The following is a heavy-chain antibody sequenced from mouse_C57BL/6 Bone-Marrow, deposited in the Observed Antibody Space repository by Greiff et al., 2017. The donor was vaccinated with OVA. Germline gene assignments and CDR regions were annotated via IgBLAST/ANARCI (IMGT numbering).Heavy chain of an antibody. J-gene: IGHJ1*03. Sequence: QVQLQQSGAELVRPGASVKLSCKASGYTFTDYYINWVKQRPGQGLEWIARIYPGSGNTYYNEKFKGKATLTAEKSSSTAYMQLSSLTSEDSAVYFCARGKNLDWYFDVWGTGTTVTVSS. CDR1: GYTFTDYY. CDR3: ARGKNLDWYFDV. CDR2: IYPGSGNT. V-gene: IGHV1-76*01. D-gene: IGHD2-1*01.